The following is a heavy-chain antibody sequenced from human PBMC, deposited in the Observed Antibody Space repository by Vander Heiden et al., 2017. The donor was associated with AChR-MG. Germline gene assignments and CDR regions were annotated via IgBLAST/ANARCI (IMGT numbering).Heavy chain of an antibody. CDR3: ARELGGGQPLVWKYYFGMDV. V-gene: IGHV1-46*01. J-gene: IGHJ6*02. CDR2: INPSGGRT. CDR1: GYTFTSYY. Sequence: QVQLVQSGAEVKKPGASVKVSCKASGYTFTSYYIHWVRQAPGQGLEWMGIINPSGGRTNDAQTFRGRVTMTSDTSTSTVYMELGSLRSYDTAVYYCARELGGGQPLVWKYYFGMDVWGQGTTVTVSS. D-gene: IGHD6-13*01.